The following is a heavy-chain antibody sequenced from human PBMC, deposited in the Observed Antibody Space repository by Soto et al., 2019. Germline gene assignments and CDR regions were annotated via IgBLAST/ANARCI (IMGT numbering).Heavy chain of an antibody. V-gene: IGHV3-23*01. J-gene: IGHJ4*02. CDR2: ISGSGGST. D-gene: IGHD4-17*01. Sequence: LRLSCAASGFTFSSYAMSWVRQAPGKGLEWVSAISGSGGSTYYADSVKGRFTISRDNSKNTLYLQMNSLRAKDTAVYYCAKDLVGGMTTVTAPPPDFDYWGQGTLVTVSS. CDR3: AKDLVGGMTTVTAPPPDFDY. CDR1: GFTFSSYA.